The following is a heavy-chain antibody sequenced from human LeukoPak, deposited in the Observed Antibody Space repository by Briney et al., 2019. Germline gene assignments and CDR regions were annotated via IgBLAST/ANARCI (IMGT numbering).Heavy chain of an antibody. CDR2: IYYSGST. Sequence: SETLSLTCTVSGGTISSYYWGWIRQPPGKGLEWIGSIYYSGSTYYNPSLKSRVTISVDPSKHQFSLKLSSVTAADTAVYYCARFLRFGDLSYYFDYWGQGTLVTVSS. J-gene: IGHJ4*02. D-gene: IGHD3-10*01. V-gene: IGHV4-39*07. CDR3: ARFLRFGDLSYYFDY. CDR1: GGTISSYY.